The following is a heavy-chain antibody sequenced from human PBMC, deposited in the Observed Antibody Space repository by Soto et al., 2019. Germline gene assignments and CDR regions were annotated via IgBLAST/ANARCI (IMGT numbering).Heavy chain of an antibody. D-gene: IGHD7-27*01. V-gene: IGHV4-59*08. CDR2: FYSSGSP. Sequence: SETLSLTCTVSGGSLSGYYWSWIRQPPGKGLEWIGDFYSSGSPHHNPSLKNRVSISEDRSKNEFSLKLSSVTAADTAVYYCARPKLGVSWFDPWGQGTLVTVSS. J-gene: IGHJ5*02. CDR3: ARPKLGVSWFDP. CDR1: GGSLSGYY.